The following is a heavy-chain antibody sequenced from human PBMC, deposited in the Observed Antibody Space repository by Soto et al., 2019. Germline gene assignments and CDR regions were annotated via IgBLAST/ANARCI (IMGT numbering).Heavy chain of an antibody. CDR1: GFTFSTYW. D-gene: IGHD4-4*01. CDR3: ARGGIYSNWQTVPGFYYYYGMDV. CDR2: IKQDGSEK. V-gene: IGHV3-7*01. J-gene: IGHJ6*02. Sequence: PGGSLRLSFAASGFTFSTYWMSGVRQAQGKGREWVANIKQDGSEKYYVDSVKGRFTISRDNAKNSLYLQMNSLRAEDTAVYYCARGGIYSNWQTVPGFYYYYGMDVWGQGTTVTVSS.